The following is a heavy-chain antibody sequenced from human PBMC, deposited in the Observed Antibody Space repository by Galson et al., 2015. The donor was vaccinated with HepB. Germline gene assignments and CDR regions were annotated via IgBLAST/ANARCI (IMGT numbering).Heavy chain of an antibody. CDR1: GGSISSSSYY. J-gene: IGHJ6*02. V-gene: IGHV4-39*01. CDR3: ARRKAQYCSSTSCSPYGMDV. CDR2: IYYSGST. Sequence: TCTVSGGSISSSSYYWGWIRQPPGKGLEWIGSIYYSGSTYYNPSLKSRVTISVDTSKNQFSLKLSSVTAADTAVYYCARRKAQYCSSTSCSPYGMDVWGQGTTVTVSS. D-gene: IGHD2-2*01.